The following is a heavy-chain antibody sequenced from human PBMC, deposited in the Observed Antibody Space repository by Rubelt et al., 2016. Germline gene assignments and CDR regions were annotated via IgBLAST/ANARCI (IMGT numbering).Heavy chain of an antibody. V-gene: IGHV3-21*01. CDR3: ARDPGRELRAIDY. CDR2: ISSSSSYI. D-gene: IGHD1-26*01. J-gene: IGHJ4*02. Sequence: EVQLVESGGGLVKPGGSLRLSCAASGFTFSSYSMNWVRQAPGKGLEWVSSISSSSSYIYYADSVKGRFTISRDNAKNSLYLQMNSLRAEDTAVYYCARDPGRELRAIDYWGQGTLVTVSS. CDR1: GFTFSSYS.